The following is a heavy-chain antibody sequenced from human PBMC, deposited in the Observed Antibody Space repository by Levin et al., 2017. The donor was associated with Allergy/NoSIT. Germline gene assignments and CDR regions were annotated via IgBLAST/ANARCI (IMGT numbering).Heavy chain of an antibody. CDR1: GFSFRSDW. V-gene: IGHV3-7*01. Sequence: SCAASGFSFRSDWMRWVRQAPGKGLEWVATIKEDGSEEYYPDSVKGRFTISRDNAKNSLYLHMNSLRGEDTAVYFCSRGGFPGASDIWGQGTMVTVSS. J-gene: IGHJ3*02. D-gene: IGHD6-25*01. CDR3: SRGGFPGASDI. CDR2: IKEDGSEE.